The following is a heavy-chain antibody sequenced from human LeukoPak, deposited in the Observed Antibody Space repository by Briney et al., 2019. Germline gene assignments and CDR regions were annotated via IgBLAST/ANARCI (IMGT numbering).Heavy chain of an antibody. CDR3: GRDPAWGAIDY. J-gene: IGHJ4*02. V-gene: IGHV3-7*01. CDR2: MNPDGSGK. CDR1: GFAIRNSW. D-gene: IGHD7-27*01. Sequence: PGGSLRLSCVASGFAIRNSWMTWVRQAPGKGLEWVANMNPDGSGKYYVDSVKGRFTVSRDNAKNSVYLQMNGLRAEDTAVYYRGRDPAWGAIDYWGQGTLVTVSS.